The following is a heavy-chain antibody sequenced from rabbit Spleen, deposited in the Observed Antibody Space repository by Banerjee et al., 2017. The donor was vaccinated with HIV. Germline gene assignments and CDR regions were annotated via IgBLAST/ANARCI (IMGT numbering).Heavy chain of an antibody. CDR2: INTATGKA. V-gene: IGHV1S45*01. D-gene: IGHD8-1*01. Sequence: QEQLVESGGGLVKPGASLTLTCKASGFSFSDRDVMCWVRQAPGKGLEWIACINTATGKAVYANWAKGRFTISKTSSTTVTLQMTSLTAADTATYFCARDAGTSFSTYGMDLWGQGTLVTVS. CDR3: ARDAGTSFSTYGMDL. J-gene: IGHJ6*01. CDR1: GFSFSDRDV.